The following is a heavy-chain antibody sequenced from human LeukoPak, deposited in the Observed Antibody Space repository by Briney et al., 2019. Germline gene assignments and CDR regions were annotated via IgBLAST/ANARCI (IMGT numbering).Heavy chain of an antibody. V-gene: IGHV4-39*07. CDR2: IYYSGST. Sequence: PSETLSLTCTVSGGSISSSSYYWGWIRQPPGKGLEWIGSIYYSGSTYYNPSLKSRVTISVDTSKNQFSLKLSSVTAADTAVYYCARLWISYNWNDGWGAFDIWGQGTMVTVSS. D-gene: IGHD1-20*01. CDR1: GGSISSSSYY. CDR3: ARLWISYNWNDGWGAFDI. J-gene: IGHJ3*02.